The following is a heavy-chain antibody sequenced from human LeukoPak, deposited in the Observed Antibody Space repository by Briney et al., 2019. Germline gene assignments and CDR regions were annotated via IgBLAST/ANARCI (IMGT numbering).Heavy chain of an antibody. CDR3: ANLGHSSSSGGEDY. V-gene: IGHV3-23*01. D-gene: IGHD6-13*01. CDR2: ISGSGGST. CDR1: GFTFSSYA. J-gene: IGHJ4*02. Sequence: GGSLRLSCAASGFTFSSYAMSWVRQAPGKGLEWVSAISGSGGSTYYADSVKGRFTISRDNSKNTLYLQMNSLRAEDTAVYYCANLGHSSSSGGEDYWGQGTLVTVSS.